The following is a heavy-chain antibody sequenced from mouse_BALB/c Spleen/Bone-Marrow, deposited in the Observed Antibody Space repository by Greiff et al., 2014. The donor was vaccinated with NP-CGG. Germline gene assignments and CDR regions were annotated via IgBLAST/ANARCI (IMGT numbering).Heavy chain of an antibody. CDR1: GYSFTGYN. Sequence: EVKLVESGPELEKPGASVRISCKASGYSFTGYNINWVRQSNGKSLEWIGYIDPYSGGTSYYQRFKDRATLTVDKSSSTAYMQLKSLTSEDSAVYYCARSLLRRDALDYWGQGTSVTVSS. J-gene: IGHJ4*01. D-gene: IGHD2-12*01. V-gene: IGHV1S135*01. CDR3: ARSLLRRDALDY. CDR2: IDPYSGGT.